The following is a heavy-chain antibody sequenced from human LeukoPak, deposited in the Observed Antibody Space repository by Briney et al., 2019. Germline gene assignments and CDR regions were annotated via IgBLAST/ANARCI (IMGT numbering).Heavy chain of an antibody. J-gene: IGHJ3*02. V-gene: IGHV4-39*07. D-gene: IGHD2-21*02. CDR1: GGSISSSSYY. CDR2: LYYTGSS. Sequence: SETLSLTCTVSGGSISSSSYYWGWIRQPPGKGLERIGSLYYTGSSYYNPSLKSRVTISVDTSKNQFSLRLSSVTAADTAVYYCARWVVTAIRGAFDIWGQGTMVTVSS. CDR3: ARWVVTAIRGAFDI.